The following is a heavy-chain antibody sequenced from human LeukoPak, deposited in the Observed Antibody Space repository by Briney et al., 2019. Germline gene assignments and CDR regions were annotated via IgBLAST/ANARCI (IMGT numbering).Heavy chain of an antibody. J-gene: IGHJ4*02. D-gene: IGHD3-22*01. CDR3: VRLRRNNNTSGYYYYYYF. CDR2: ISVRSNYI. Sequence: PGGSLRLSCAASGYTFSSFSINWVRQAPGKGLEWVSSISVRSNYIYYADSVRGRFSISRDDARDSLYLQMNSLRAEDTAVYYCVRLRRNNNTSGYYYYYYFWAQGTLVTVSS. V-gene: IGHV3-21*01. CDR1: GYTFSSFS.